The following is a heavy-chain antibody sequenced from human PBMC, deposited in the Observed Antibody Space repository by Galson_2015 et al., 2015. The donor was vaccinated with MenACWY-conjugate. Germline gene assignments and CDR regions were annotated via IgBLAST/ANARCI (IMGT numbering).Heavy chain of an antibody. CDR1: GFTFSDYY. D-gene: IGHD2-15*01. Sequence: SLRLSCAASGFTFSDYYMSWIRQAPGKGLECISYISSRSSESNYADSVKGRFTIFRDNAKNSLYLQMNSLRAEDTAVYYCARGWVVANMQGFDAWGQGTTVTVSS. CDR2: ISSRSSES. V-gene: IGHV3-11*03. CDR3: ARGWVVANMQGFDA. J-gene: IGHJ5*02.